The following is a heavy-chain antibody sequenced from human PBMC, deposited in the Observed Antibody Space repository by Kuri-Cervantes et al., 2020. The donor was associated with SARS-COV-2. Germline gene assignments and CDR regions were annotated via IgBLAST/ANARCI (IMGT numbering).Heavy chain of an antibody. CDR2: IYYSGST. D-gene: IGHD2-15*01. CDR3: ARHGGVRGPFDY. Sequence: SETLSLTCTVSGGSISSYYWSWIRQPPGTGLEWIGYIYYSGSTNYNPSLKSRVTISVDTSKNQFSLKLSSVTAADTAVYYCARHGGVRGPFDYWGQGTLVTVSS. V-gene: IGHV4-59*08. J-gene: IGHJ4*02. CDR1: GGSISSYY.